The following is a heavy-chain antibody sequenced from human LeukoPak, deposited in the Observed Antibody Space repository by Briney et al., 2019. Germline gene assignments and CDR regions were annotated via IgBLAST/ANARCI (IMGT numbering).Heavy chain of an antibody. Sequence: GGSLRLSCAASGFTFSSYAMSWVRQAPGKGLEWVAVISYDGSNKYYADSVKGRFTISRDNSKNTLYLQMNSLRAEDTAVYYCARDRKAEYYFDYWGQGTLVTVSS. CDR2: ISYDGSNK. CDR3: ARDRKAEYYFDY. CDR1: GFTFSSYA. V-gene: IGHV3-30-3*01. J-gene: IGHJ4*02.